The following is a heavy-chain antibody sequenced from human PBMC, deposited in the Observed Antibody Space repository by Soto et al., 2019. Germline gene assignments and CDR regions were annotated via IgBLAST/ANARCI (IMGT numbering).Heavy chain of an antibody. CDR1: GYTFTGYY. CDR2: INPNSGGT. J-gene: IGHJ4*02. CDR3: ARGGGGYCSSTSCSTYYFDY. D-gene: IGHD2-2*01. Sequence: ASVKVSCKASGYTFTGYYMHWVRQAPVQGLEWMGWINPNSGGTNYAQKFQGRVTMTRDTSISTAYMELSRLRSDDTAVYYCARGGGGYCSSTSCSTYYFDYWGQGTLVTVSS. V-gene: IGHV1-2*02.